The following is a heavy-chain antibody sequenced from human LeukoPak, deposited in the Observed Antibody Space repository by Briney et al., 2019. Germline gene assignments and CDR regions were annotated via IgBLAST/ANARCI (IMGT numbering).Heavy chain of an antibody. Sequence: ASVKVSCKASGYTFNSYGFSWVRQAPGLELEWMGWINAYNGNTNYAQKLQGRVTMTTETSTSTAYMELRSLRSDDTAVYYCARRQGTTLSFDYWGQGTLVTVSS. CDR2: INAYNGNT. V-gene: IGHV1-18*01. CDR1: GYTFNSYG. D-gene: IGHD1-1*01. CDR3: ARRQGTTLSFDY. J-gene: IGHJ4*02.